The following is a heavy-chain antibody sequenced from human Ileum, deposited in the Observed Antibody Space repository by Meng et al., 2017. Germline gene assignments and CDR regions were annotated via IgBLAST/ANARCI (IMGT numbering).Heavy chain of an antibody. CDR3: ARDYSYGRLDY. CDR2: IKQDGSEK. CDR1: GFTFSRNW. V-gene: IGHV3-7*01. D-gene: IGHD5-18*01. Sequence: GGSLTLSCAASGFTFSRNWMSWVRQAPGKGLEWVASIKQDGSEKYYVDSVKGRFTISRDNAKNSMYLQMNSLRAEDTAVYYCARDYSYGRLDYWGQGTRVTVSS. J-gene: IGHJ4*02.